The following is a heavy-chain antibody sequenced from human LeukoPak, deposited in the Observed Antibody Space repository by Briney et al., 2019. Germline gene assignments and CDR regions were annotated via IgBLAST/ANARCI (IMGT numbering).Heavy chain of an antibody. J-gene: IGHJ5*02. CDR3: ARRQVNWFDP. CDR1: GYTFTSYD. Sequence: GASVKVSGTASGYTFTSYDINWVRPATGQGLEWMGWMNPNSGNTGYAQKFQGRVTITRNTSISTAYMELSSLRSEDTAVYYCARRQVNWFDPWGQGTLVTVSS. V-gene: IGHV1-8*03. CDR2: MNPNSGNT.